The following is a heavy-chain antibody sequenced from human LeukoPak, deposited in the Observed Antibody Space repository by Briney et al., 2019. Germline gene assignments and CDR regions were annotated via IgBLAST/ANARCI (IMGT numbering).Heavy chain of an antibody. CDR1: GYTFTGYY. J-gene: IGHJ4*02. CDR2: INPNSGGT. V-gene: IGHV1-2*02. D-gene: IGHD2-2*01. CDR3: EVPADRREY. Sequence: ASVTVSCKASGYTFTGYYMHWVRQPPAQGLEWMGCINPNSGGTNYAQKFKGRVTMTRDTSISTAYMELSGLRSDDTAVYYCEVPADRREYWGQGTLVTVSS.